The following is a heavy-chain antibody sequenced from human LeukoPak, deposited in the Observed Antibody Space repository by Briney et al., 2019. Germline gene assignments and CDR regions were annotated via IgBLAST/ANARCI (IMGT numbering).Heavy chain of an antibody. CDR1: GGSISSGSYY. D-gene: IGHD3-10*01. J-gene: IGHJ4*02. CDR3: ARVTVGSPFDY. Sequence: SQTLSLTCTVSGGSISSGSYYWSRIRQPPGKGLEWIGYIYYSGSTNYNPSLKSRVTKSVDTSKNLFSLKLSSVTAADTAVYYCARVTVGSPFDYWGQGTLVTVSS. V-gene: IGHV4-61*01. CDR2: IYYSGST.